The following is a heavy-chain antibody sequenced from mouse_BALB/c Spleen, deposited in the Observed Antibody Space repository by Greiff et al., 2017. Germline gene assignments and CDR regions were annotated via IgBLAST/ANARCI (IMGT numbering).Heavy chain of an antibody. Sequence: QVQLQQSGAELAKPGASVKMSCKASGYTFTSYWIHWVKQRPGQGLEWIGYINPSTGYTEYNQKFKDKATLTADKSSSTAYMQLSSLTSEDSAVYYCARWNDYDRYYAMDYWGQGTSVTVSS. V-gene: IGHV1-7*01. CDR3: ARWNDYDRYYAMDY. D-gene: IGHD2-4*01. CDR2: INPSTGYT. CDR1: GYTFTSYW. J-gene: IGHJ4*01.